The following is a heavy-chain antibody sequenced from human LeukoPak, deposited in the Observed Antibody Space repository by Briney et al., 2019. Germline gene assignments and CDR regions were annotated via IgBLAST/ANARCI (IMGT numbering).Heavy chain of an antibody. CDR3: ARSTSGSNVKLDY. J-gene: IGHJ4*02. CDR2: IYPGDSDT. CDR1: GYSFTSYW. D-gene: IGHD3-22*01. V-gene: IGHV5-51*01. Sequence: GEYLKISCKGSGYSFTSYWIAWVRQMPGKGLEWMGIIYPGDSDTRYSPSFQGQVTISADKSISTAYLQWSSLKASDTAMYYCARSTSGSNVKLDYWGQGTLVTVSS.